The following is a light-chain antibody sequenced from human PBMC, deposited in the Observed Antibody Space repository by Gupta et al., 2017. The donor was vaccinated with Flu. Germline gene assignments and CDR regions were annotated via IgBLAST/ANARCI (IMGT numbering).Light chain of an antibody. CDR2: GAS. CDR1: QSVSSNY. Sequence: GTLSLSPGKRATLSCRASQSVSSNYFAWYQQKPGQAPRLLIYGASNRATGIPDRFSGSGSGTDFTLTIRRLEPEDSAVYYCQHFGSSPYSFGQGTKLEIK. J-gene: IGKJ2*03. CDR3: QHFGSSPYS. V-gene: IGKV3-20*01.